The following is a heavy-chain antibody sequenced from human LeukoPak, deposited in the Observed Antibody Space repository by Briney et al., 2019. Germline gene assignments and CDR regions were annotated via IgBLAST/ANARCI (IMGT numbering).Heavy chain of an antibody. CDR1: GGSISSYY. CDR3: AGSRSGYSPSFDP. J-gene: IGHJ5*02. CDR2: IYTSGST. Sequence: SETLSLTGTVPGGSISSYYWSWIRQPAGKGLEWIGRIYTSGSTNYNPSLKSRVTMSVDTSKNQFYLKLSSVTAADTAVYYCAGSRSGYSPSFDPWGQGTLVTVSS. V-gene: IGHV4-4*07. D-gene: IGHD5-18*01.